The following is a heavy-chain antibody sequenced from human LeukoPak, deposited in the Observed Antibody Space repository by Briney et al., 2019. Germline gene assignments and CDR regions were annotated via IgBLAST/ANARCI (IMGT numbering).Heavy chain of an antibody. CDR1: GNYW. CDR2: ISSSSSYI. J-gene: IGHJ4*02. D-gene: IGHD1-26*01. V-gene: IGHV3-21*01. CDR3: ARGNSGSYLFDY. Sequence: GGSLRLSCAASGNYWMHWVRQAPGKGLEWVSSISSSSSYIYYADSLKGRFTISRDNAKNSLYLQMNGLRAEDTAVYYCARGNSGSYLFDYWGQGTLVTVSS.